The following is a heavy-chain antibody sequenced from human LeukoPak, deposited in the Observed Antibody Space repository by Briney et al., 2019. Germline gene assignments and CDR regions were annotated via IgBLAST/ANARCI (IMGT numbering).Heavy chain of an antibody. CDR2: IYSGGST. Sequence: GGSLRLSCAASGFTVSSNYMSWVRQAPGKGLEWVSVIYSGGSTYYADSVKGRFTISRDNSKNTLYLQMNSLRAEDTAVYYCAKDLSSGSYPDAFDIWGQGTMVTVSS. D-gene: IGHD1-26*01. V-gene: IGHV3-66*01. J-gene: IGHJ3*02. CDR3: AKDLSSGSYPDAFDI. CDR1: GFTVSSNY.